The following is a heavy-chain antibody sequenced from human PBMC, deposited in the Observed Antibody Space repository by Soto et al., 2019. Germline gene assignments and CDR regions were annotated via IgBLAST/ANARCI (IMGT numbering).Heavy chain of an antibody. Sequence: SETLSLTCTVSGGSISSYYWSWIRQPPGKGLEWIGYIYYSGSTNYNPSLKSRVTISLDTSKNQFSLKLSSVTAADTAVYYCARSCGSGNYYNFDYWGQGTLVTVYS. CDR1: GGSISSYY. V-gene: IGHV4-59*01. D-gene: IGHD3-10*01. CDR2: IYYSGST. CDR3: ARSCGSGNYYNFDY. J-gene: IGHJ4*02.